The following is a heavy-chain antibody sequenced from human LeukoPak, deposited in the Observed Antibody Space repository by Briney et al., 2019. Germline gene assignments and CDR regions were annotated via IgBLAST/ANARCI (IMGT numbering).Heavy chain of an antibody. CDR1: GFTFSDSW. D-gene: IGHD1-26*01. J-gene: IGHJ4*02. Sequence: GGSLRLSCAASGFTFSDSWMTWVRRAPGKGLEWVATIKFDGTEKQYVASGRGRFTISRANAENSMFLRMESLSPEDTAVYYCARGGGYSERFDYWGRGTLVTVSS. CDR3: ARGGGYSERFDY. V-gene: IGHV3-7*01. CDR2: IKFDGTEK.